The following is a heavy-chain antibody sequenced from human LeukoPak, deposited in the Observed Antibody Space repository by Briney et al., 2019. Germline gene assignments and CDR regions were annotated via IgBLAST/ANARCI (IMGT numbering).Heavy chain of an antibody. Sequence: SQTLSLTCTVSGGSISSGDYYWSWICQPPGKGLEWIGYIYYSGSTYYNPSLKSRVTISVDTSKNQFSLKLSSVTAADTAVYYCARDRPDGELDYWGQGTLVTVSS. CDR2: IYYSGST. V-gene: IGHV4-30-4*08. CDR3: ARDRPDGELDY. CDR1: GGSISSGDYY. D-gene: IGHD4-17*01. J-gene: IGHJ4*02.